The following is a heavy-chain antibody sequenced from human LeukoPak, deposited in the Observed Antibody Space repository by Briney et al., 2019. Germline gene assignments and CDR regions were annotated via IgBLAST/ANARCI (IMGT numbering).Heavy chain of an antibody. CDR3: ARDPTAFVVVPADGFDP. Sequence: GASVKVSCKASGYTFTSYGISWVRQAPGQGLEWMGWISAYNGNTNYAQKLQGRVTMTTDTSTSTAYMELRSLRSDDTAVYYCARDPTAFVVVPADGFDPWGQGTLVTVSS. CDR2: ISAYNGNT. V-gene: IGHV1-18*01. CDR1: GYTFTSYG. D-gene: IGHD2-2*01. J-gene: IGHJ5*02.